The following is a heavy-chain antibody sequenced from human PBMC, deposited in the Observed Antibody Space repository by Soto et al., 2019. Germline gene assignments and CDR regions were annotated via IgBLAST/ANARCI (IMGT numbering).Heavy chain of an antibody. CDR2: ISAYNGNT. V-gene: IGHV1-18*04. D-gene: IGHD3-3*01. CDR3: ARGFTIFGVVIPTWFDP. J-gene: IGHJ5*02. CDR1: GYTFTSYG. Sequence: ASVKVSCKASGYTFTSYGISWVRQAPGQGLEWMGWISAYNGNTNYAQKLQGRVTMTTDTSTSTAYVELRSLRSDDTAVYYCARGFTIFGVVIPTWFDPWGQGTLVTVSS.